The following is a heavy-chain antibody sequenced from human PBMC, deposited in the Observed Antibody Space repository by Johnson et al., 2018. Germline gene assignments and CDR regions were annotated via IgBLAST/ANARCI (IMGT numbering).Heavy chain of an antibody. V-gene: IGHV4-59*01. D-gene: IGHD6-19*01. Sequence: QVQLQESGPGLVKPSETLSLTCTVSVGSISNYYWSWIRQPPGKGLEWIGFIYHTGNTNYNPSLRSRVTISVDTSKTQFSLKLRSVSAAETAIYYCARSGRRAVSVTSFEIWGQGTMVTVSS. CDR2: IYHTGNT. CDR3: ARSGRRAVSVTSFEI. CDR1: VGSISNYY. J-gene: IGHJ3*02.